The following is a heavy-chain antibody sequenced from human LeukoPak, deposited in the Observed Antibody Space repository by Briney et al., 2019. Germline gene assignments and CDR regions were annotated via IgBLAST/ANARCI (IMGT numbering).Heavy chain of an antibody. Sequence: PGGSLGLSCAATGFTFSSFSMHWVRQAPGKGLEWVAVTSYDGSNKYYADSVKGRFTISRDNSKNTLYLQMNSLRTGDTAVYYCAKGRVGANGYYYYGMDVWGQGTTVTVSS. CDR2: TSYDGSNK. V-gene: IGHV3-30*18. CDR3: AKGRVGANGYYYYGMDV. D-gene: IGHD1-26*01. J-gene: IGHJ6*02. CDR1: GFTFSSFS.